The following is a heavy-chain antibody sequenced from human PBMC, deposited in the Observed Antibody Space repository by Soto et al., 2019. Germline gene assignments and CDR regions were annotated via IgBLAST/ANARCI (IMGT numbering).Heavy chain of an antibody. CDR3: ARQVPAAIRLGWFDP. CDR2: MHNSGST. J-gene: IGHJ5*02. CDR1: GYAIGSGYY. V-gene: IGHV4-38-2*01. D-gene: IGHD2-2*02. Sequence: PSETLSLTCAVSGYAIGSGYYWGWIRQSPGKGLEWIGSMHNSGSTYYNPSLKSRVTISVDTSKNQFSLKLSSVTAADTAVYYCARQVPAAIRLGWFDPWGQGTLVTVSS.